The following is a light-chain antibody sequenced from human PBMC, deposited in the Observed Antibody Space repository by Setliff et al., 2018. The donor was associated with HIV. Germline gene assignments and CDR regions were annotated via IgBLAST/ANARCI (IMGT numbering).Light chain of an antibody. CDR3: QSYDSSLSGFYV. J-gene: IGLJ1*01. CDR1: SSNIGAGYD. V-gene: IGLV1-40*01. Sequence: QSALTQPPSVSGAPGQRVTSSCTGSSSNIGAGYDVHWYQQLPGTAPKLLIYGSFNRPSGVPDRFSGSKSGTSASLAITGLQAEDEADYYCQSYDSSLSGFYVFGTGTKVTVL. CDR2: GSF.